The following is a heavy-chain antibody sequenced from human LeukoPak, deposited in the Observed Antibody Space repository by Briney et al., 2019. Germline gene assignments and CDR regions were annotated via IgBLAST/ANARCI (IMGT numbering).Heavy chain of an antibody. Sequence: PGGTLRLSCSASGFTFTSSGMSWVRQAPGKGLEWVSAISGSGGSTYYADSVRGRLTISRDNSKNTLYLQMNSLRAEDTAVHYCAKQSYSNSWNNFDCWGQGTLVTVSS. CDR1: GFTFTSSG. J-gene: IGHJ4*02. D-gene: IGHD6-13*01. V-gene: IGHV3-23*01. CDR2: ISGSGGST. CDR3: AKQSYSNSWNNFDC.